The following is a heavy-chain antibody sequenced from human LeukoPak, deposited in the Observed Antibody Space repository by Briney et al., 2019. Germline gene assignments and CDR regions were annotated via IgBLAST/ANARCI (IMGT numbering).Heavy chain of an antibody. J-gene: IGHJ5*02. CDR1: GGSLSSYY. CDR2: IYYSGST. Sequence: SETLSLTCTVSGGSLSSYYWSWIRQPPGKGLEWIGYIYYSGSTYYNPSLKSRVTISVDTSKNQFSLKLSSVTAADTAVYYCARSFRGYPHRFDPWGQGTLVTVSS. D-gene: IGHD3-22*01. CDR3: ARSFRGYPHRFDP. V-gene: IGHV4-59*08.